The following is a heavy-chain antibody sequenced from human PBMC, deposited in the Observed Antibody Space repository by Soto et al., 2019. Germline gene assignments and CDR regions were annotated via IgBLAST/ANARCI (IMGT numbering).Heavy chain of an antibody. CDR1: GGSISSYY. Sequence: SETLSLTCTVSGGSISSYYWSWIRQPPGKGLEWIGYIYYSGSTNYNPSLKSRVTISVDTSKNQFSLKLSSVTAADTAVYYCARAVVVAATWSGQPHAFDIWGQGTMVTVSS. D-gene: IGHD2-15*01. V-gene: IGHV4-59*01. CDR3: ARAVVVAATWSGQPHAFDI. CDR2: IYYSGST. J-gene: IGHJ3*02.